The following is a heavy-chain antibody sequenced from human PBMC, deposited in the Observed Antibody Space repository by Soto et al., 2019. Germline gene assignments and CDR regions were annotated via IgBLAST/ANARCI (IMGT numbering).Heavy chain of an antibody. CDR1: GLTLCSYW. J-gene: IGHJ6*03. V-gene: IGHV3-74*01. CDR2: INSDGSST. Sequence: PGGSVRLSCAASGLTLCSYWMHWVRQAPEKGLVWVSRINSDGSSTSYADSVQGRFTISRDNAKNTLYLQMNSLKAEGTAVYYCAIYEPLWSCYFEDYYYYIYVCGQGTTVTVSS. CDR3: AIYEPLWSCYFEDYYYYIYV. D-gene: IGHD3-3*01.